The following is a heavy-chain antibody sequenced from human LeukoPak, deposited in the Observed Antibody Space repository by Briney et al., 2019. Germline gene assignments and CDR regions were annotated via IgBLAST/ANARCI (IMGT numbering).Heavy chain of an antibody. CDR2: MNPHSGGT. Sequence: ASVKVSCKASGYTFTDYYMHWVRQAPGQGLEWMGWMNPHSGGTNYAQKFQGRVTMTRDTSISTAYMELSRLRSDDTAVYYCARVREDYGDYPLEGAFDIWGQGTMVTVSS. CDR1: GYTFTDYY. CDR3: ARVREDYGDYPLEGAFDI. J-gene: IGHJ3*02. V-gene: IGHV1-2*02. D-gene: IGHD4-17*01.